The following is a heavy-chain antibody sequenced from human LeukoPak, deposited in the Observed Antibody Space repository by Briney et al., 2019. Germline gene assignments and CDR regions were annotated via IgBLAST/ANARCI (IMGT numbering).Heavy chain of an antibody. CDR2: IYHSGST. V-gene: IGHV4-4*02. Sequence: PGGSLRLSCAASRFTFSSYAMSWVRQPPGKGLEWIGEIYHSGSTNYNPSLKSRVTISVDKSKNQFSLKLSSVTAADTAVYYCARVPYSSSWPGFDPWGQGTLVTVSS. J-gene: IGHJ5*02. D-gene: IGHD6-13*01. CDR1: RFTFSSYAM. CDR3: ARVPYSSSWPGFDP.